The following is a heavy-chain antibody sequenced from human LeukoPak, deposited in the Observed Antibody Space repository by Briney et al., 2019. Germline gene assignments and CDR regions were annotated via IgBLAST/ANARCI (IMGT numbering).Heavy chain of an antibody. CDR3: ARSGGARWSGFDY. V-gene: IGHV4-61*02. CDR1: GGSISSGSYY. J-gene: IGHJ4*02. Sequence: NPSETLSLTCTVSGGSISSGSYYWSWIRQPAGKGLEWIGRIYTSGSTNYNPFLKSRVTISVDTSKNQFSLKLSSVTAADTAVYYCARSGGARWSGFDYWGQGTLVTVSS. CDR2: IYTSGST. D-gene: IGHD3-3*01.